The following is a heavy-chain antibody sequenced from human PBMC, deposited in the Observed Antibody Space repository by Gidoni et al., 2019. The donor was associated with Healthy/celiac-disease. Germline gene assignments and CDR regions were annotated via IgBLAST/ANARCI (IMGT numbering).Heavy chain of an antibody. CDR3: ARSITISADWFDP. J-gene: IGHJ5*02. CDR2: IYPGDSDT. V-gene: IGHV5-51*01. D-gene: IGHD3-3*01. CDR1: GYSFTSYW. Sequence: VQLVPSRAEGKKPGESLKISCKGSGYSFTSYWIGWVRQMPGKGLEWMGIIYPGDSDTRYSPSFQGQVTISADKSISTAYLQWSSLKASDTAMYYCARSITISADWFDPWGQGTLVTVSS.